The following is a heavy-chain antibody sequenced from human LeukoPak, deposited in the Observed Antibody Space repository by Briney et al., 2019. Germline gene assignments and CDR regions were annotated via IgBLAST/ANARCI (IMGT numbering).Heavy chain of an antibody. CDR1: GYTFTGYY. J-gene: IGHJ1*01. Sequence: ASVKVSCKASGYTFTGYYMHWVRQAPGQGLDYMGWTNPDSGGTNYAQNFQGRVTMTRDTSISTAYMELSRLRSDDTAVYYCARGSYDSSDYEYFQHWGQGTLVTVSS. CDR3: ARGSYDSSDYEYFQH. D-gene: IGHD3-22*01. V-gene: IGHV1-2*02. CDR2: TNPDSGGT.